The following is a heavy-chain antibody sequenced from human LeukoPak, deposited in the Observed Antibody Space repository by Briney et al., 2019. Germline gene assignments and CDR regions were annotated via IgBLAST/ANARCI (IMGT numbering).Heavy chain of an antibody. D-gene: IGHD3-10*01. Sequence: GGSLRLSCAASGFTVSSNYMSWVRQAPGKGLEWVSGIGDTGGTTSYADSVKGRFTISRDNSKNTLSLQMNSLRAEDTAVYYCAKDHGAGSYYNHPDYWGQGTLVTVSS. J-gene: IGHJ4*02. CDR2: IGDTGGTT. CDR1: GFTVSSNY. CDR3: AKDHGAGSYYNHPDY. V-gene: IGHV3-23*01.